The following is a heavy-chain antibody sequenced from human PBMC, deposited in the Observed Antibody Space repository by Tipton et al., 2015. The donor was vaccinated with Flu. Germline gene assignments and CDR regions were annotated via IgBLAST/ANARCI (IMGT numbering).Heavy chain of an antibody. CDR3: ARRVVLTGYPNWFDP. J-gene: IGHJ5*02. V-gene: IGHV4-38-2*01. CDR1: GDSLGSNYF. Sequence: TLSLTCSLSGDSLGSNYFWGWIRQPPGKGLEWIGNIHRGGSPYYNPSLRSRVTMSVDTSKNQFYLRLNSMTAADTAVYYCARRVVLTGYPNWFDPWSQGTLVTVSS. CDR2: IHRGGSP. D-gene: IGHD3-9*01.